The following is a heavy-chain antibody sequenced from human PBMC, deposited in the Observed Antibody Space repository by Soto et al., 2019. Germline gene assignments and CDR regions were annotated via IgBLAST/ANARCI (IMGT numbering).Heavy chain of an antibody. CDR3: ARDPPITIFGVVIPSGAFDI. CDR1: GYTFTSYG. V-gene: IGHV1-18*04. D-gene: IGHD3-3*01. CDR2: ISAYNGNT. Sequence: GASVKVSCKASGYTFTSYGISLVRQAPGQGLEWMGWISAYNGNTNYAQKLQGRVTMTTDTSTSTAYMELRSLRSDDTAVYYCARDPPITIFGVVIPSGAFDIWGQGTMVTVSS. J-gene: IGHJ3*02.